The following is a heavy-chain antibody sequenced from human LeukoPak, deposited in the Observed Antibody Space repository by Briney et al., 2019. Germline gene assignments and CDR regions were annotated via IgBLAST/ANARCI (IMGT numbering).Heavy chain of an antibody. D-gene: IGHD5-18*01. CDR2: ISGSGGST. Sequence: SGGSLRLSCAASGFTFSSYAMGWVRQAPGKGLEWVSGISGSGGSTYYADSVKGRFTISRDNSQNTLYLQMSSLRAEDTAVYYCAKDPLYGYPSQYYFDFWGQGILVTVSS. CDR1: GFTFSSYA. J-gene: IGHJ4*02. CDR3: AKDPLYGYPSQYYFDF. V-gene: IGHV3-23*01.